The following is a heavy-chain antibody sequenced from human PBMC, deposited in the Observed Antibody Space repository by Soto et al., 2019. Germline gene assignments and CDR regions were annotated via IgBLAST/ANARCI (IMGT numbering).Heavy chain of an antibody. CDR2: IYWNDDK. D-gene: IGHD6-19*01. J-gene: IGHJ4*02. CDR3: AHRPSGWYLFDY. Sequence: SGPTLVNPTQTLTLTCTFSGFSLSTSGVGVGWIRQPPGKALEWLALIYWNDDKRYSPSLKTRLTSTKDTSKNQVVLTMTNMDPVDTATYCCAHRPSGWYLFDYWGQGTLVTVSS. V-gene: IGHV2-5*01. CDR1: GFSLSTSGVG.